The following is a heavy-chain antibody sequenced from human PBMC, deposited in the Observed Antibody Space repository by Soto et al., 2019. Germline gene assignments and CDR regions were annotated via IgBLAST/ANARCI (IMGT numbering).Heavy chain of an antibody. Sequence: SETLSLTCTVSGGSISSYYWSWIRQPPWKGLEWIGYIYYSGITNYNPYLKSRVTISVDTSKNQFSLKLSSVTAADTAVYYCARDRDSYGYDYWGQRTLVTVSS. CDR2: IYYSGIT. CDR3: ARDRDSYGYDY. CDR1: GGSISSYY. J-gene: IGHJ4*02. D-gene: IGHD5-18*01. V-gene: IGHV4-59*01.